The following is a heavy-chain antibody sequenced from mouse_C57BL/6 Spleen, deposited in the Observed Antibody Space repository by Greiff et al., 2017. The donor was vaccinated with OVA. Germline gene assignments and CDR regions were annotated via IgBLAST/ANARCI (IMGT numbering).Heavy chain of an antibody. J-gene: IGHJ3*01. CDR3: ARGDYYGSSWVFAY. CDR1: GFTFSDYY. CDR2: INYDGSST. D-gene: IGHD1-1*01. V-gene: IGHV5-16*01. Sequence: EVKLVESEGGLVQPGSSMKLSCTASGFTFSDYYMAWVRQVPEKGLEWVANINYDGSSTYYLDSLKSRFIISRDNAKNILYLQMSSLKSEDTATYYCARGDYYGSSWVFAYWGQGTLVTVSA.